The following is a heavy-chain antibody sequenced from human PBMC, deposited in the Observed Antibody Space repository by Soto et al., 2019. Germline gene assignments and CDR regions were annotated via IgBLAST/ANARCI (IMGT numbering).Heavy chain of an antibody. CDR1: GFTISGNF. V-gene: IGHV3-53*01. Sequence: WGSLRLSCAASGFTISGNFMSWVRLAPGKGLEWVSIIYSGGSTYYADSVKGRFTISGDNSKNTLYLQMNSVRVDDTAVYFCARVNPPYPWGQGSLVTVSS. J-gene: IGHJ5*02. CDR2: IYSGGST. CDR3: ARVNPPYP.